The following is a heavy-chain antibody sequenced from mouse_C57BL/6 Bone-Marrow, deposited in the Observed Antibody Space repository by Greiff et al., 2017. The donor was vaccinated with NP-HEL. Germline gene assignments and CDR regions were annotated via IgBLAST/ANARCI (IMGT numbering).Heavy chain of an antibody. V-gene: IGHV1-55*01. Sequence: QVQLKQPGAELVKPGASVKMSCKASGYTFTSYWITWVKQRPGQGLEWIGDIYPGSGSTNYNEKFKSKATLTVDTSSSTAYMQLSSLTSEDSAVYYCARYHYGSSYEAYWGQGTLVTVSA. CDR1: GYTFTSYW. CDR2: IYPGSGST. CDR3: ARYHYGSSYEAY. D-gene: IGHD1-1*01. J-gene: IGHJ3*01.